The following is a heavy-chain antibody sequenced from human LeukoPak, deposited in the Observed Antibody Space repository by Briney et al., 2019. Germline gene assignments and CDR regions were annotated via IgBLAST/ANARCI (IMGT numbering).Heavy chain of an antibody. J-gene: IGHJ4*02. Sequence: GGSLRLSGEASGLTFSSYWMSWVRKAPGKGLDGVANIKQVGSQKYYVDSGKGRFTISRDNAKNSLYVQMNSLRVEDTAVYYCGGSYRTGSYIDYWGQGTLVTVSS. CDR2: IKQVGSQK. CDR1: GLTFSSYW. CDR3: GGSYRTGSYIDY. D-gene: IGHD1-26*01. V-gene: IGHV3-7*01.